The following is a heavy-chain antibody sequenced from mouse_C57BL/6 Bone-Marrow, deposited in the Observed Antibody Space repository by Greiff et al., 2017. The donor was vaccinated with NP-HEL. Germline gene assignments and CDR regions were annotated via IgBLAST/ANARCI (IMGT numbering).Heavy chain of an antibody. J-gene: IGHJ1*03. Sequence: EVNLVESGGGLVQSGRSLRLSCATSGFTFSDFYMEWVRQAPGKGLEWIAASGNKANDYTTEYSASVKGRFIVSRDTSQSILYLQMNALRAEDTAIYYCARDNWDWYFDVWGTGTTVTVSS. V-gene: IGHV7-1*01. D-gene: IGHD4-1*01. CDR2: SGNKANDYTT. CDR1: GFTFSDFY. CDR3: ARDNWDWYFDV.